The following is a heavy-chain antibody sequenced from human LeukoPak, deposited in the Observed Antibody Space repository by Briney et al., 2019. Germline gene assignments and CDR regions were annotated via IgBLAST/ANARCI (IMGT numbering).Heavy chain of an antibody. V-gene: IGHV5-10-1*01. J-gene: IGHJ4*02. D-gene: IGHD2-15*01. CDR3: ARYRVVVAARIDRIDY. CDR2: IDPSDSYT. CDR1: GYSFTSYW. Sequence: RGESLKISCKGSGYSFTSYWISWVRQMPGKGLEWMGRIDPSDSYTNYSPSFQGHATISADKSISTAYLQWSSLKASDTAMYYCARYRVVVAARIDRIDYWGQGTLVTVSS.